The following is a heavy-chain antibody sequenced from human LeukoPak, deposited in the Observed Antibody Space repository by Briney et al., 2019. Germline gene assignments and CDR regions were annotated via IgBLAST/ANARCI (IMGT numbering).Heavy chain of an antibody. CDR3: AREGSRSY. CDR1: GFTFNTYW. Sequence: GGSLRLSCATSGFTFNTYWMSWVRQAPGKGLEWVANIKHDGSEKYYVDSVKGRFTISRDNGRSSLYLQLNNLRADDTGVHYCAREGSRSYWGQGTLVTVSS. J-gene: IGHJ4*02. CDR2: IKHDGSEK. V-gene: IGHV3-7*01.